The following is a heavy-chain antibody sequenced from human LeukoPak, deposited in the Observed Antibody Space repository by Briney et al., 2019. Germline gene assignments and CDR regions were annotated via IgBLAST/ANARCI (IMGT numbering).Heavy chain of an antibody. D-gene: IGHD3-16*01. CDR3: ARSSYDYYYMDV. V-gene: IGHV3-48*03. CDR1: GFTFNVYE. CDR2: ISSSGSTI. J-gene: IGHJ6*03. Sequence: GGSLRLSCAASGFTFNVYEMNWVRQAPGKGLEWVSYISSSGSTIYYADSVKGRFTMSRDNARDSLYLQMNSLRVEDTAVYYCARSSYDYYYMDVWGKGTTVTISS.